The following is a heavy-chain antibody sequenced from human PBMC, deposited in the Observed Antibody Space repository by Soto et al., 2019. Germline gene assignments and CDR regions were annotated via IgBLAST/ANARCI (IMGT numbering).Heavy chain of an antibody. V-gene: IGHV3-23*01. J-gene: IGHJ4*02. Sequence: GGSLRLSCAASGFTFTSYFMSWVRQAPGKGLEWVAAISGSGGSTYYADSVKGRFTISRDNSKNTLYLQMSSLRAEDTAVYYCAKSGRYTGYDFPFDYWGQGTLVTVSS. CDR3: AKSGRYTGYDFPFDY. CDR1: GFTFTSYF. D-gene: IGHD5-12*01. CDR2: ISGSGGST.